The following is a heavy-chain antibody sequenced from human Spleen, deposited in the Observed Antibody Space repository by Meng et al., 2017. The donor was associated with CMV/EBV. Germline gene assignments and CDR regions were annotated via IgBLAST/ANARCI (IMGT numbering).Heavy chain of an antibody. D-gene: IGHD5-12*01. CDR2: INSDGSST. CDR3: ARDRGYSHGYAFDI. J-gene: IGHJ4*01. CDR1: GFTFSNYW. Sequence: GGSLRLSCAASGFTFSNYWVHWVRQGPGKGLVWVSRINSDGSSTSYADSVKGRFTISRDNAKNTLYLQMNSLRAEDTALYYCARDRGYSHGYAFDIWGHGTLVTVSS. V-gene: IGHV3-74*01.